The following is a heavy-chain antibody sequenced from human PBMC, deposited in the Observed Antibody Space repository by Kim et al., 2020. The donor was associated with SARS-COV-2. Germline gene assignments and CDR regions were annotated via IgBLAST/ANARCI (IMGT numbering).Heavy chain of an antibody. CDR3: ARSGRGVNLGMRPETYDY. D-gene: IGHD3-10*01. J-gene: IGHJ4*02. CDR2: MNPNSGNT. CDR1: GYTFTSYD. Sequence: ASVKVSCKASGYTFTSYDINWVRQATGQGLEWMGWMNPNSGNTGYAQKFQGRVTMTRNTSISTAYMELSSLRSEDTAVYYCARSGRGVNLGMRPETYDYWGQGTLVTVSS. V-gene: IGHV1-8*01.